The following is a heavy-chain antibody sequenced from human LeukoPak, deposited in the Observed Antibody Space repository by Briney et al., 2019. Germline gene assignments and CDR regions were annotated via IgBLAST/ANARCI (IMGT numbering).Heavy chain of an antibody. D-gene: IGHD4-23*01. J-gene: IGHJ4*02. V-gene: IGHV1-46*01. CDR2: INPTIDST. CDR3: ARGPPLIEFDYGGLTLGFDY. CDR1: EYSFSSYF. Sequence: ASVKVSCKASEYSFSSYFIHWVRQAPGQGLEWMGLINPTIDSTRYAQKFQGRVTLTRDMSTSTVYMELSSLRSEDSAVYYCARGPPLIEFDYGGLTLGFDYWGQGTLVTISS.